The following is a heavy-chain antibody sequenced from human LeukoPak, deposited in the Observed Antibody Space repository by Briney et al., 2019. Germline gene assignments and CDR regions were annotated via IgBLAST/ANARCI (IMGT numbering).Heavy chain of an antibody. Sequence: GGSLRLSCTVSGFTVSSNSMSWVRQAPGKGLEWVSFIYSGGNTHYSDSVKGRFTISRDNSKNTLYLQMNSLRAEDTAVYYCARDLGSGLNWFDPWGQGTLVTVSS. CDR1: GFTVSSNS. CDR3: ARDLGSGLNWFDP. V-gene: IGHV3-53*01. D-gene: IGHD3-10*02. CDR2: IYSGGNT. J-gene: IGHJ5*02.